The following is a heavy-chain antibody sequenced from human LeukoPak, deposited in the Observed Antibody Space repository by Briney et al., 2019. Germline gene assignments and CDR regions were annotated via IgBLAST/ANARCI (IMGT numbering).Heavy chain of an antibody. D-gene: IGHD3-22*01. CDR1: RFTFSSYS. CDR2: ISGSGDST. V-gene: IGHV3-23*01. Sequence: GGSLRLSCAASRFTFSSYSMTWVRQAPGKRLEWVSGISGSGDSTYYADSVKGRFTISRDNSERILYLHMSSLRAEDTAVYSCAKVSRDSSTYYPLFDSWGQGTLVTVSS. J-gene: IGHJ4*02. CDR3: AKVSRDSSTYYPLFDS.